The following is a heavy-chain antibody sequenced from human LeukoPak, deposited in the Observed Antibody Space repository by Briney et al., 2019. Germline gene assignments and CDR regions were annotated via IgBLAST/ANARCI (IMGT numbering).Heavy chain of an antibody. D-gene: IGHD1-1*01. CDR3: ATEHLIQSVIDGKYFQH. CDR1: EFSVGSNY. J-gene: IGHJ1*01. Sequence: GGSLRLSCAASEFSVGSNYMTWVRQAPGKGLEWVSLIYSGGSTYYADSVKGRFTISRDNSKNTLYLQMNSLRAEDTAVYYCATEHLIQSVIDGKYFQHWGQGTLVTVSS. CDR2: IYSGGST. V-gene: IGHV3-66*01.